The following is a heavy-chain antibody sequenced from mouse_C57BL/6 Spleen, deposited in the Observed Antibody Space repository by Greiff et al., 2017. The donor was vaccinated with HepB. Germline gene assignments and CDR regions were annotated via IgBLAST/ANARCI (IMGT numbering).Heavy chain of an antibody. CDR2: ISYDGSN. Sequence: DVKLVESGPGLVKPSQSLSLTCSVTGYSITSGYYWNWIRQFPGNKLEWMGYISYDGSNNYNPSLKNRISITRDTSKNQFFLKLNSVTTEDTATYYCARESGNYAYAMDYWGQGTSVTVSS. J-gene: IGHJ4*01. CDR1: GYSITSGYY. V-gene: IGHV3-6*01. D-gene: IGHD2-1*01. CDR3: ARESGNYAYAMDY.